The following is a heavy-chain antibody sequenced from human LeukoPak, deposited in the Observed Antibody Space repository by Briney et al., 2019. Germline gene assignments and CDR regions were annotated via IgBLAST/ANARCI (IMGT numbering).Heavy chain of an antibody. J-gene: IGHJ4*02. CDR3: ARGVAAAGSDFDN. CDR2: ISSSSSYM. D-gene: IGHD6-13*01. CDR1: GFTFSRYS. Sequence: GGSLRLSCAASGFTFSRYSMKWVRQAPGKGLEWVSSISSSSSYMYYADSVKGRFTISRDNDKNSLYLQMNSLRAEDTAVYYCARGVAAAGSDFDNWGQGTLVTVSS. V-gene: IGHV3-21*01.